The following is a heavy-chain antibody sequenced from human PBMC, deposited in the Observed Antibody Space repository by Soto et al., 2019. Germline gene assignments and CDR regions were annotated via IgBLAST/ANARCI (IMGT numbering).Heavy chain of an antibody. CDR3: ARLPKGSLVTA. CDR2: ISSSSDNI. Sequence: VARRLACVASGFRFSDHSMTWVRQSPGKGLQWIAYISSSSDNIYYAESVRGRFTVSRDNAKNALFLEMNSLRDDDTATYYCARLPKGSLVTAWGQGTRVTVSS. J-gene: IGHJ4*02. V-gene: IGHV3-48*02. D-gene: IGHD2-21*02. CDR1: GFRFSDHS.